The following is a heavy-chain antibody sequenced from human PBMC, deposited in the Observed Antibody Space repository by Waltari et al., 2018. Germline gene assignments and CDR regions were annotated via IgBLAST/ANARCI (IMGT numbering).Heavy chain of an antibody. CDR2: ISSSSSTI. Sequence: EVQLVESGGGLVQPGGSLRLSCAASGFTFSSYSMNWVRQAPGKGLEWVSYISSSSSTIYYADSVKGRFTISRDNAKNSLYLQMNSLRAEDTAVYYCAIDGGWAVAGDLYWGQGTLVTVSS. J-gene: IGHJ4*02. D-gene: IGHD6-19*01. CDR1: GFTFSSYS. V-gene: IGHV3-48*01. CDR3: AIDGGWAVAGDLY.